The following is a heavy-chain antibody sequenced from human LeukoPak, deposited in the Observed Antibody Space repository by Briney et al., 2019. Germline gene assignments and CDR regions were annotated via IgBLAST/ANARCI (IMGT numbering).Heavy chain of an antibody. CDR1: GFTFSSYS. V-gene: IGHV3-21*04. CDR2: ISSSSSYI. D-gene: IGHD3-10*01. J-gene: IGHJ4*02. CDR3: AKDLGWFGELLVSFDY. Sequence: GGSLRLSCAASGFTFSSYSMNWVRQAPGKGLEWVSSISSSSSYIYYADSVKGRFTISRDNSKNTLYLQMNSLRAEDTAVYYCAKDLGWFGELLVSFDYWGQGTLVTVSS.